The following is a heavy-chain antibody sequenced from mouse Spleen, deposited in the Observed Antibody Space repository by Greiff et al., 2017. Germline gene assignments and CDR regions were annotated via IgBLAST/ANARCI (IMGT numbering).Heavy chain of an antibody. CDR3: TTERWDVNFGY. Sequence: EVQLQQSGAELVRPGASVKLSCTASGFNIKDYYMHWVKQRPEQGLEWIGRIDPEDGDSEYAPKFQGKATRTADKSSNTAYLQRSSLTSEDTAVYYCTTERWDVNFGYWGQGTTLTVSS. V-gene: IGHV14-1*01. CDR1: GFNIKDYY. CDR2: IDPEDGDS. J-gene: IGHJ2*01. D-gene: IGHD4-1*01.